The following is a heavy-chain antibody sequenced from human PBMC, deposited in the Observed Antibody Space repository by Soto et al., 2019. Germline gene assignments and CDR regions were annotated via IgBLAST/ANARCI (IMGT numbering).Heavy chain of an antibody. CDR1: GYTSTSYG. J-gene: IGHJ3*02. V-gene: IGHV1-18*01. CDR3: ARDGVYGSGSYDAFDI. Sequence: ASVKVSCKASGYTSTSYGISWVRQAPGQGLEWMGWISAYNGNTNYAQKLQGRVTMTTDTSTSTAYMELRSLRSDDTAVYYCARDGVYGSGSYDAFDIWGQGTMVTVSS. D-gene: IGHD3-10*01. CDR2: ISAYNGNT.